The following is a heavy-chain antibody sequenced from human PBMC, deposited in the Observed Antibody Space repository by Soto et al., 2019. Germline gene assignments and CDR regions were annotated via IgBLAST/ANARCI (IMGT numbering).Heavy chain of an antibody. J-gene: IGHJ2*01. D-gene: IGHD3-16*01. V-gene: IGHV3-48*03. CDR3: ARDVKFGWYFDL. CDR2: ISSSSSYI. Sequence: EVQLVESGGGLVQPGGSLRLSCAASGFTFSSYDMNWVRQAPGKGLEWVSYISSSSSYIYYADSVKGRFTISRDNAKNSLYLQMNSLRAVDTAVYYCARDVKFGWYFDLWGRGTLVTVSS. CDR1: GFTFSSYD.